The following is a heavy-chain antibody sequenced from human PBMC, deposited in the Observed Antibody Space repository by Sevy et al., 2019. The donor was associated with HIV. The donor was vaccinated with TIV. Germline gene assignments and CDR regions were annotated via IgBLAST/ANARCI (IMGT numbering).Heavy chain of an antibody. CDR2: ISWKSGSI. CDR1: GFTFDDYA. V-gene: IGHV3-9*01. CDR3: AKDKDPYNWNYHPFDD. D-gene: IGHD1-7*01. J-gene: IGHJ4*02. Sequence: GGSLRLSCAASGFTFDDYAMHWVRQAPGKGLEWVSGISWKSGSIGYADSVKGRFTISRDNAKNSLYLQMNSLRAEDTASYYCAKDKDPYNWNYHPFDDWGQGTLVTVSS.